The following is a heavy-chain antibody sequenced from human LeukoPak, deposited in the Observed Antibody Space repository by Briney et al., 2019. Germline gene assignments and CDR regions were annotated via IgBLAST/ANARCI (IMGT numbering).Heavy chain of an antibody. CDR1: GFTFSGHW. V-gene: IGHV3-74*03. CDR2: INERGTDS. D-gene: IGHD1-1*01. CDR3: LRDETLWTLDW. Sequence: GGSLRLSCTASGFTFSGHWIHWVRQPPGMGLVWVSRINERGTDSMYAESVKGRFTISRDNAKNTVYLQMNSLRVEDTAVSYCLRDETLWTLDWWGQGTLVSVSS. J-gene: IGHJ4*02.